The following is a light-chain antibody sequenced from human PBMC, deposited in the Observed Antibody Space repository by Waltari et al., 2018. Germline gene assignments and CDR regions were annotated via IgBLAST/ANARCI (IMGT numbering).Light chain of an antibody. V-gene: IGLV1-47*01. CDR1: KSNIGSNY. CDR2: RND. Sequence: QSVLTQPPSASGNPGQRATISCSGSKSNIGSNYVHWYQQFPGTAPKLLIYRNDQRPSGVPDRFSGSRSGTSASLAISGLRSGDEADYYCAVWDDSLTGSWVFGGGTKVTVL. CDR3: AVWDDSLTGSWV. J-gene: IGLJ3*02.